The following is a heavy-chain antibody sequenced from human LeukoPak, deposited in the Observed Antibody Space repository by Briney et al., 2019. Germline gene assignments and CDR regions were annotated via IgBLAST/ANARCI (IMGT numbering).Heavy chain of an antibody. CDR3: ARGTKGSYHLNWFDS. V-gene: IGHV3-23*01. Sequence: PGGSLRLSCAASGFTFSTYAMNWVRQAPGKGLDWVSAVTESGGATYYADSVRGRLTISRDNSRNTLFLQMNSLRAEDAAVYYCARGTKGSYHLNWFDSWGQGTLVTVSS. CDR2: VTESGGAT. J-gene: IGHJ5*01. CDR1: GFTFSTYA. D-gene: IGHD3-10*01.